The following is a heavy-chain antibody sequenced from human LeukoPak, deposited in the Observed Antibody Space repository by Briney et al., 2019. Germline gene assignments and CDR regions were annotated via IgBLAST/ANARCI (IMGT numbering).Heavy chain of an antibody. V-gene: IGHV3-53*01. Sequence: GGSLRLSCAASGFSFSSYAVSWVRQAPGKGLEWVSLIYGGGGTYYADSVQGRFTISRDNSKNTVYLQMNNVRVEDTAVYYCARGISGNYSPSDYWGQGTLVTVSS. CDR3: ARGISGNYSPSDY. CDR1: GFSFSSYA. J-gene: IGHJ4*02. CDR2: IYGGGGT. D-gene: IGHD1-26*01.